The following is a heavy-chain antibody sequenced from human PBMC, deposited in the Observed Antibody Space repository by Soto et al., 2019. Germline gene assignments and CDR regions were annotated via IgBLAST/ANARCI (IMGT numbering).Heavy chain of an antibody. CDR2: IWYDGSSQ. Sequence: GGSLRLSCAASGFTFSEYDMHWVRQAPGKGLECVAIIWYDGSSQYYADSVKGRFTISRDNSRNTLYLQMNSLRAEDTAVYYCARDEKGLYGMDVWGQGTTVTVSS. V-gene: IGHV3-33*01. CDR1: GFTFSEYD. CDR3: ARDEKGLYGMDV. J-gene: IGHJ6*02.